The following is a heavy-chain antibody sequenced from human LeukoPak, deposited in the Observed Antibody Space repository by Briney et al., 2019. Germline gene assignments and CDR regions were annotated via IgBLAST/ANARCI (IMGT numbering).Heavy chain of an antibody. V-gene: IGHV4-34*01. CDR3: ARGQYGSGSYYP. D-gene: IGHD3-10*01. CDR2: INHSGST. CDR1: GGSFSGYY. Sequence: SETLSLTCAVYGGSFSGYYWSWIRQPPGKGLEWIGEINHSGSTNYNPSPTSRDTISVDTFKNQFSLKLSSVTAADTAVYYCARGQYGSGSYYPWGQGTLVTVSS. J-gene: IGHJ5*02.